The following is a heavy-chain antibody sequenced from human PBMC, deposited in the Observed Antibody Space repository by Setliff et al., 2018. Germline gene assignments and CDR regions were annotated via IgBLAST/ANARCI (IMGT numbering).Heavy chain of an antibody. CDR1: GGSISSGDYY. CDR3: ARQLYYFGTPGYFDY. CDR2: IYYSGNT. Sequence: SETLSLTCTVSGGSISSGDYYWTWIRQPPGKGLEWIGFIYYSGNTFYNPSLKSRLTISVDTSKNLFSLKLSSVTAADTAVYYCARQLYYFGTPGYFDYWGQGTLVTVSS. V-gene: IGHV4-30-4*08. J-gene: IGHJ4*02. D-gene: IGHD3-10*01.